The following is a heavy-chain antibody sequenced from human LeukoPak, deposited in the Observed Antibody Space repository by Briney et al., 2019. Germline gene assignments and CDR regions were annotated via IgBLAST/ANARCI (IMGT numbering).Heavy chain of an antibody. CDR2: IYYSGST. V-gene: IGHV4-39*07. D-gene: IGHD3-10*01. CDR1: GASISSGSYY. CDR3: ARDQLVRGVIGL. Sequence: PSETLSLTCSVSGASISSGSYYWGWIRQPPGKGLEWIGSIYYSGSTYYNPSLKSRVTISVDTSKNQFSLKLSSVTAADTAVYYCARDQLVRGVIGLWGQGTLVTVSS. J-gene: IGHJ4*02.